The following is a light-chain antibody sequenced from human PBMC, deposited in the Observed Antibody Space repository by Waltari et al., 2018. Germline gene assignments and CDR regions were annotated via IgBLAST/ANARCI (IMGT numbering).Light chain of an antibody. CDR1: QSVSSN. J-gene: IGKJ4*01. V-gene: IGKV3-15*01. Sequence: EIVMTQSPATLSVSPGERATLSCRASQSVSSNLAWYQQKPGQAPRLLIYGASTRATGSPARFSGSGYGTEFTLTISSMQSEDFAVYYCQQYHNWPPLTFGGGTKVEIK. CDR2: GAS. CDR3: QQYHNWPPLT.